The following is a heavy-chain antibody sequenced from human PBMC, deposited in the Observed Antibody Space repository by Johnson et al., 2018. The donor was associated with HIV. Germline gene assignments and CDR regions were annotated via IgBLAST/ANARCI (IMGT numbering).Heavy chain of an antibody. CDR1: GFTFSSYG. J-gene: IGHJ3*02. V-gene: IGHV3-33*01. CDR3: ARDKRYSESSGSKEGGVARDI. Sequence: QVQLVESGGGVVQPGRSLRLPCAASGFTFSSYGMHWVRQAPGKGLAWVADIWYDGSNKYYADSVKGRLIISRDNSKNTLYLQINSLRAEYTAVYYCARDKRYSESSGSKEGGVARDIWGQGTMVTVSS. CDR2: IWYDGSNK. D-gene: IGHD3-22*01.